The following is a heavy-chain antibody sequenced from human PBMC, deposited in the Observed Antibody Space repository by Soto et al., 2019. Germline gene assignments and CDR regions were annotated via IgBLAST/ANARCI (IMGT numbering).Heavy chain of an antibody. J-gene: IGHJ4*02. D-gene: IGHD6-13*01. V-gene: IGHV4-34*01. CDR3: ARDPYSRYSSSWEYYFDY. Sequence: SETLSLTCAVYGGSFSGYYWSWIRQPPGKGLEWIGEINHSGSTNYNPSLKSRVTISVDTSKNQFSLKLSSVTAADTAVYYCARDPYSRYSSSWEYYFDYWGQGTLVTVSS. CDR1: GGSFSGYY. CDR2: INHSGST.